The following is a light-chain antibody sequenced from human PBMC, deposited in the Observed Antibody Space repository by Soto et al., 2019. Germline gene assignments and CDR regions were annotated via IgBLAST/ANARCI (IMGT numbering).Light chain of an antibody. CDR3: ASWDDNLRAWV. CDR2: RNN. Sequence: QSVLTQPPSGSGTPGQRVTISCSGSSSNIGSHSVTWYQQLPGTAPKLLSHRNNQRPSGGPDRFSGSKSGTSASLAISGLQSEDEANYYCASWDDNLRAWVFGEGTKVTGL. V-gene: IGLV1-44*01. CDR1: SSNIGSHS. J-gene: IGLJ3*02.